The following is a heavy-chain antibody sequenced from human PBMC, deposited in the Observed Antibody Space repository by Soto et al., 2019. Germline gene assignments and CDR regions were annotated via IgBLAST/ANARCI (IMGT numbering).Heavy chain of an antibody. V-gene: IGHV3-30-3*01. CDR1: GFTFRSFA. CDR2: ISYDGSNK. CDR3: ARDDSRWLVPPLSYFDY. D-gene: IGHD6-19*01. Sequence: QVQLVESGGGVVQPGRSPRLSCAVSGFTFRSFAMHWVRQAPGKGLEWVAVISYDGSNKYYAGSVKGRFTISRDNSKNTLYLQMNSLRAEDTAVYYCARDDSRWLVPPLSYFDYWGQGTLVTVSS. J-gene: IGHJ4*02.